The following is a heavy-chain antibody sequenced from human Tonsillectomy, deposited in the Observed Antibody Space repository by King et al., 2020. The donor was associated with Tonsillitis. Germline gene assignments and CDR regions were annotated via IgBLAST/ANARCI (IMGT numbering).Heavy chain of an antibody. J-gene: IGHJ5*02. V-gene: IGHV3-30*04. D-gene: IGHD6-13*01. CDR3: ARDVGPGVAAAGTLDP. CDR2: ISYDGKAK. CDR1: GFTINNYA. Sequence: HVQLVESGGGVVQPGRSLRLSCAASGFTINNYAMNWVRQAPGKGLEWVAVISYDGKAKSYAKSVKGRFTISRDNSENTIYLQMNSLRPEDTAVYYCARDVGPGVAAAGTLDPWGQGTLVTVSS.